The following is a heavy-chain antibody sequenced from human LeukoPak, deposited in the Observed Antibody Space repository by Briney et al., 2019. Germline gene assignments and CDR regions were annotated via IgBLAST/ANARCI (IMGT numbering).Heavy chain of an antibody. CDR3: AKEHSDWYGNWFDP. CDR2: INSDGIST. J-gene: IGHJ5*02. CDR1: AFTFSSYW. D-gene: IGHD6-19*01. V-gene: IGHV3-74*01. Sequence: GGSLRLSCAASAFTFSSYWMHWVRQAPGKGLVWVSRINSDGISTSYADSVKGRFTISRDNAKNTLYLQMNSLRAEDTAVYYCAKEHSDWYGNWFDPWGQGTLVTVSS.